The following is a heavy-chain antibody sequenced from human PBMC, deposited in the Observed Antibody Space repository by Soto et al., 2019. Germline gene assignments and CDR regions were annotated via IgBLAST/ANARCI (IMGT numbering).Heavy chain of an antibody. Sequence: GWSLRLSCAASGFTSRSDWMRWVRQAPGKGLAWVANIQQDGSEKCSVDSVKGGFTISRDNAKNSLYLQMNSLRAEDTAVYYYAREHLVRVAFDPWGQGTLVTVSS. J-gene: IGHJ5*02. CDR3: AREHLVRVAFDP. V-gene: IGHV3-7*03. CDR2: IQQDGSEK. CDR1: GFTSRSDW. D-gene: IGHD6-13*01.